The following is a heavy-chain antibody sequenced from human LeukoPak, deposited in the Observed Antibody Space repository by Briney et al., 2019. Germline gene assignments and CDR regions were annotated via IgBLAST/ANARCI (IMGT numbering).Heavy chain of an antibody. D-gene: IGHD6-13*01. V-gene: IGHV3-48*03. J-gene: IGHJ4*02. CDR2: ISSRGTTT. Sequence: GGSLRLSCAASGFTFSSYEMNWVRQAPGKGLEWISFISSRGTTTDYADSVKGRFTISRDNAKNSLYLQMNSLRAEDTAVYYCARDLMGIAYRGAFYYWGQGTLVTVSS. CDR1: GFTFSSYE. CDR3: ARDLMGIAYRGAFYY.